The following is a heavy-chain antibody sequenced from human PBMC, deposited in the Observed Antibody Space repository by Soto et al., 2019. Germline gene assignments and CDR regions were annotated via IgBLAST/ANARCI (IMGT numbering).Heavy chain of an antibody. CDR3: AGASDSTWYNWLDP. D-gene: IGHD4-4*01. CDR2: IIPTFGTT. J-gene: IGHJ5*02. CDR1: GGNFSSNG. V-gene: IGHV1-69*01. Sequence: QVQLVQSGAEVKKPGSSVKVSCKAPGGNFSSNGIRWVRQAPGQGLEFMGGIIPTFGTTNYAHKFRGRVTITAEESTGTAYRELSSLRSDDTAVYYCAGASDSTWYNWLDPWGQGTLVTVSS.